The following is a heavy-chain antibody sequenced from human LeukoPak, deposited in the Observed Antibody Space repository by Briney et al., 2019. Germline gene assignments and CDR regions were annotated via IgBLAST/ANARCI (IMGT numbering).Heavy chain of an antibody. J-gene: IGHJ4*02. CDR3: ARECRDGYNEGFDY. V-gene: IGHV1-46*01. CDR2: INPSGGST. D-gene: IGHD5-24*01. Sequence: ASVKVSCTASGYTFTGYYMHWVRQAPGQGLEWVGIINPSGGSTSYAQKLQGRVTMTRDTSTSTVYMELSSLRSEDTAVYYCARECRDGYNEGFDYWGQGTLVTVSS. CDR1: GYTFTGYY.